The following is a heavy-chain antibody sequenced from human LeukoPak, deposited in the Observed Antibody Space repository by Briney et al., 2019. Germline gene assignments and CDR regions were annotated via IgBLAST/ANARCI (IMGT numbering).Heavy chain of an antibody. Sequence: GGSLRLSCAASGFTFSSYAMSWVRQAPGKGLEWVAVISYDGSNKYYADSVKGRFTISRDNSKNTLYLQMNSLRAEDTAVYYCARDFSSSFDYWGQGTLVTVSS. CDR1: GFTFSSYA. J-gene: IGHJ4*02. CDR3: ARDFSSSFDY. D-gene: IGHD6-13*01. V-gene: IGHV3-30*04. CDR2: ISYDGSNK.